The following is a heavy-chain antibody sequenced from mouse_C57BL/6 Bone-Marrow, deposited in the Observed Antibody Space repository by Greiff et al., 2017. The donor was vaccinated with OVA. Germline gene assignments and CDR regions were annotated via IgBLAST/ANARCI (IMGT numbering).Heavy chain of an antibody. CDR1: GFTFSSYA. J-gene: IGHJ4*01. CDR2: ISDGGSYT. Sequence: EVKVVESGGGLVKPGGSLKLSCAASGFTFSSYAMSWVRQTPEKRLEWVATISDGGSYTYYPDNVKGRFTISRDNAKNNLYLQMSHLKSEDTAMYYCARGAMDYWGQGTSVTASS. CDR3: ARGAMDY. V-gene: IGHV5-4*03.